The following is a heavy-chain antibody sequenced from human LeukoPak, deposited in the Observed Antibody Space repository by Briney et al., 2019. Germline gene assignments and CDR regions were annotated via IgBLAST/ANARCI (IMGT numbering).Heavy chain of an antibody. J-gene: IGHJ4*02. D-gene: IGHD5-18*01. V-gene: IGHV1-2*02. CDR1: GYTFTGYY. CDR2: INPNSGGT. CDR3: ARGFSGYSYGSEY. Sequence: GASVKVSCKASGYTFTGYYMHWVRQAPGQGLEWMGWINPNSGGTNYAQKFQGRVTMTRDTSISTAYMELSRLRSDDTAVYYCARGFSGYSYGSEYWGQGTLVTVSS.